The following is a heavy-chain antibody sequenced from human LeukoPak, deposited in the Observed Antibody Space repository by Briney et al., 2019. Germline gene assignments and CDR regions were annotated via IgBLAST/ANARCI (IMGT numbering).Heavy chain of an antibody. J-gene: IGHJ6*02. V-gene: IGHV3-23*01. D-gene: IGHD2-15*01. CDR2: ISGSGNRT. CDR3: AKNLYCGGGSCYPSALGMDV. CDR1: GFTFSSYA. Sequence: GGPLRLSCAASGFTFSSYAMSWVRQAPGKGLEWVSSISGSGNRTYYADSVKGRFTISRDNSKNTLFLQMNSLRAEDTAVYYCAKNLYCGGGSCYPSALGMDVWGQGTTVTVSS.